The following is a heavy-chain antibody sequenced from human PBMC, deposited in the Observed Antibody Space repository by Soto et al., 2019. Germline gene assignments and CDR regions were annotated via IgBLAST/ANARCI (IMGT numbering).Heavy chain of an antibody. Sequence: PGGSLRLSCAAPGFTFSSYGMHWVRQAPGKGLEWVAVIWYDGSNKYYADSVKGRFTISRDNSKNTLYLQMNSLRAEDTAVYYCARGCRSWYYFDYWGQGTLVTVSS. CDR2: IWYDGSNK. V-gene: IGHV3-33*01. CDR3: ARGCRSWYYFDY. D-gene: IGHD6-13*01. CDR1: GFTFSSYG. J-gene: IGHJ4*02.